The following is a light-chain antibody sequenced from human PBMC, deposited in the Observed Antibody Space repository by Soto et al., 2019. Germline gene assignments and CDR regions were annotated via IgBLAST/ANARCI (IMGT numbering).Light chain of an antibody. J-gene: IGKJ4*01. CDR2: AAS. CDR1: QSISNN. CDR3: QQSYRTPLT. Sequence: DIQMTQSPSSLFASVGDRVTITCRASQSISNNLNWYQQKPGKAPRLLIYAASSLQSGVPSRFSGSGSGTDFTLVINSLQPEDFTTYYCQQSYRTPLTFGGGTKVEIK. V-gene: IGKV1-39*01.